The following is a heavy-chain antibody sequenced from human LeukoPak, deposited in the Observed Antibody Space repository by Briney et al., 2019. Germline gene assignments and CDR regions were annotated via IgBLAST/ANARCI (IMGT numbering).Heavy chain of an antibody. J-gene: IGHJ4*02. Sequence: GGSLRLSCAASRFTVSSNYMSWVRQAPGKGLEWVSVIYSGGSTYYADSVKGRFTISRDNSKNTLYLQMNSLRAEDTAVYYCASGDLVAGLFDYWGQGTLVTVSS. D-gene: IGHD6-19*01. CDR3: ASGDLVAGLFDY. V-gene: IGHV3-53*01. CDR1: RFTVSSNY. CDR2: IYSGGST.